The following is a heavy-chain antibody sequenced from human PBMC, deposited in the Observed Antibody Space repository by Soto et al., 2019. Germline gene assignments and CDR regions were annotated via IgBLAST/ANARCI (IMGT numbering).Heavy chain of an antibody. V-gene: IGHV3-30*18. CDR3: AKDLGIAARTIPYYFDY. CDR1: GFTFSSYG. J-gene: IGHJ4*02. CDR2: ISYDGSNK. Sequence: QVQLVESGGGVVQPGRSLRLSCAASGFTFSSYGMHWVRQAPGKGLEWVAVISYDGSNKYYADSVKGRFTISRDNSKNTLYLQMNSRRAEDTAVYYCAKDLGIAARTIPYYFDYWGQGTLVTVSS. D-gene: IGHD6-6*01.